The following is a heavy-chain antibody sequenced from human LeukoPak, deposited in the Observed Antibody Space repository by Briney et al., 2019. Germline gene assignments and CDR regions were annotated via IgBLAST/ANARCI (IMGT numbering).Heavy chain of an antibody. CDR2: FKSKTDGGTT. CDR3: ATADDAYYYYYGMDV. CDR1: GFTFSNAW. J-gene: IGHJ6*04. V-gene: IGHV3-15*01. Sequence: GGSLRLSCAASGFTFSNAWMSWVRQAPGKGLEWVGRFKSKTDGGTTDYAAPVKGRFTISRDDSKNTLYLQMNSLKTEDTAVYYCATADDAYYYYYGMDVWGKGTTVTVSS. D-gene: IGHD1-1*01.